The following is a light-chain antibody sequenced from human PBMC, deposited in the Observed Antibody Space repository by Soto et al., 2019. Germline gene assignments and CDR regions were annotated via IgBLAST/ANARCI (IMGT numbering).Light chain of an antibody. V-gene: IGLV1-51*01. CDR1: GSNVGYNS. Sequence: QSALTQPPSLSAAPGQEVTISCSGSGSNVGYNSVSWYQQLPGTAPKLLIYDNYKRPSGIPARFSGSKSGTSASLGITGLQTGDEADYYCGAWDGRLTAYVFGSGTKVTVL. CDR2: DNY. J-gene: IGLJ1*01. CDR3: GAWDGRLTAYV.